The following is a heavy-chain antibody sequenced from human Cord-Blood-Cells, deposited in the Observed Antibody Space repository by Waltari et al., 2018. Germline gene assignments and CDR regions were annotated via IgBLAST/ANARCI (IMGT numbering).Heavy chain of an antibody. V-gene: IGHV4-31*11. D-gene: IGHD2-15*01. CDR1: GGSLSSRGYY. Sequence: QVQLQESGPGLVKPSGTLSLPVAVSGGSLSSRGYYWSWFRQHPGKGLEWIGYIYYSGSTYYNPSLKSRVTISVDTSKNQFSLKLSSVTAADTAVYYCARDIVGWFDPWGQGTLVTVSS. J-gene: IGHJ5*02. CDR3: ARDIVGWFDP. CDR2: IYYSGST.